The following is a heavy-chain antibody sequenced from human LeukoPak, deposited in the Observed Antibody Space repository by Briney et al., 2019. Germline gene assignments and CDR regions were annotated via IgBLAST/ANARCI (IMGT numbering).Heavy chain of an antibody. J-gene: IGHJ4*02. CDR1: GYSISSDYY. CDR2: IYHSGST. D-gene: IGHD5-18*01. V-gene: IGHV4-38-2*02. Sequence: SETLSLTCTVSGYSISSDYYWGWIRQPPGKGLEWIGSIYHSGSTYYNPSLKSRVTRSVDTSKNQFSLELSSVTAADRAVDYCARVSGYRYGRFDYWGQGTLVTVSS. CDR3: ARVSGYRYGRFDY.